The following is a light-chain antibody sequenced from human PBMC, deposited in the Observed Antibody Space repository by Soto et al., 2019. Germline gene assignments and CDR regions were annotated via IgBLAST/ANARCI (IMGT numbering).Light chain of an antibody. J-gene: IGLJ1*01. V-gene: IGLV2-14*03. CDR1: SSDVGGFNF. CDR2: DVS. CDR3: SSSTGSTLGV. Sequence: QSALTQPDSVSGSPGQSITISCTGTSSDVGGFNFVSWYQQHPGKAPKVMIYDVSDRPSGVSNRFSGSTYGNTASLTISGLQAEDEADYYCSSSTGSTLGVFGTGTKLTVL.